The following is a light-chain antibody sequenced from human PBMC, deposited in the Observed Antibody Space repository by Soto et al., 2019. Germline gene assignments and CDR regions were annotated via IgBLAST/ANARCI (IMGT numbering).Light chain of an antibody. Sequence: EVVLTQSPATLSVSPGAGATLSCRASQSVGDNLAWYQQKPGQTPRVLIYAASTRAIGIPARFSGSGFGTDFTLTISSLQSEDFVVYYCQEYSNWPLLSFGGGTTVEIK. CDR2: AAS. CDR1: QSVGDN. V-gene: IGKV3-15*01. CDR3: QEYSNWPLLS. J-gene: IGKJ4*01.